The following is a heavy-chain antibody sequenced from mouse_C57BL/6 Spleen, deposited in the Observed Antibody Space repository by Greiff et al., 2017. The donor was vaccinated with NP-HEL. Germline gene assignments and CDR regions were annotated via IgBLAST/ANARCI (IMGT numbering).Heavy chain of an antibody. CDR2: INPNYGTT. V-gene: IGHV1-39*01. Sequence: VQLQQSGPELVKPGASVKISCKASGYSFTDYNMNWVKQSNGKSLEWIGVINPNYGTTSYHQKFKGKTTLTVDQSSSTGYMQLNSLTSEDSAVYYCAREEITTGLYDFGYWGQGTTLTVSS. J-gene: IGHJ2*01. CDR3: AREEITTGLYDFGY. CDR1: GYSFTDYN. D-gene: IGHD1-1*01.